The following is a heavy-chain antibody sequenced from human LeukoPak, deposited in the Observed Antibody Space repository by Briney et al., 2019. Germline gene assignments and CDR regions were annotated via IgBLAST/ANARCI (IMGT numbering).Heavy chain of an antibody. CDR3: ARGSGSYPVIRGRVYFDY. J-gene: IGHJ4*02. Sequence: PSETLSLTCAVYGGSFSGYYWSWIRQPPGKGLEWIGEINHSGSTNYNPSLKSRVTISVDTSKSQFPLKLSSVTAADTAVYYCARGSGSYPVIRGRVYFDYWGQGTLVTVSS. CDR1: GGSFSGYY. CDR2: INHSGST. D-gene: IGHD1-26*01. V-gene: IGHV4-34*01.